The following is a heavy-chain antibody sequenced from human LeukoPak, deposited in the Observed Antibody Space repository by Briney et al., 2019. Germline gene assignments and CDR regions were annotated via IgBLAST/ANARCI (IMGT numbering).Heavy chain of an antibody. CDR3: TRGPTQLRLYYGMDV. CDR2: IRSKTYGGTT. CDR1: GFTFSDHA. J-gene: IGHJ6*02. Sequence: GGSLRLTCTTYGFTFSDHAMSWVRQAPGKGLEWVGFIRSKTYGGTTEYAASVKGRFTITKDDSKSIAYLQMNSRKTEDTALYYCTRGPTQLRLYYGMDVWGQGTTVTVSS. V-gene: IGHV3-49*04. D-gene: IGHD5-18*01.